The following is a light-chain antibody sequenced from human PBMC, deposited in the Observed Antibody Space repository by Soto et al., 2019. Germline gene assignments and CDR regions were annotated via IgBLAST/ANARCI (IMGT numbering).Light chain of an antibody. CDR1: QSVSSY. CDR2: DVS. Sequence: EIVLTQSPATLSLSPGERTTLSCRASQSVSSYLAWYQQKPGQAPRLLIYDVSNRATGIPARFSGSGSGTDFTLTISSLEPEDFAIYYCQQRSNWPITFGQGTRLEIK. J-gene: IGKJ5*01. V-gene: IGKV3-11*01. CDR3: QQRSNWPIT.